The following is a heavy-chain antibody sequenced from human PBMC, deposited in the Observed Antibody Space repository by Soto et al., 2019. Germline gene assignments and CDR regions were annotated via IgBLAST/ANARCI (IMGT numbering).Heavy chain of an antibody. CDR1: GGSFSGYY. V-gene: IGHV4-34*01. J-gene: IGHJ4*02. CDR2: INHSGST. Sequence: TLSLTCAVYGGSFSGYYWSWIRQPPGKGLEWIGEINHSGSTNYNPSLKSRVTISVDTSKNQFSLKLSSVTAADTAVYYCASDVSSGWEDYWGQGTLVTVSS. CDR3: ASDVSSGWEDY. D-gene: IGHD6-19*01.